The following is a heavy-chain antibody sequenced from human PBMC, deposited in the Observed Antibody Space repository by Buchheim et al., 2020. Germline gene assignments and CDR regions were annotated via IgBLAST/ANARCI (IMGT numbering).Heavy chain of an antibody. Sequence: QVQLQESGPGLVKPSQTLSLTCTVSGGSISSGGYYWSWIRQHPGKGLEWIGYIYYSGSTYYNPSPKSRVPTSVDTSKNHISLKLSSVTAADTAVYYCARISYYYDSSGYYDGYYYGMDVWGQGTT. CDR2: IYYSGST. CDR3: ARISYYYDSSGYYDGYYYGMDV. V-gene: IGHV4-31*03. D-gene: IGHD3-22*01. J-gene: IGHJ6*02. CDR1: GGSISSGGYY.